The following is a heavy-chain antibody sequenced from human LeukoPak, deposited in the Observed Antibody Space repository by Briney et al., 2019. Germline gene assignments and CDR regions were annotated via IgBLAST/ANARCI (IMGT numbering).Heavy chain of an antibody. V-gene: IGHV1-18*01. CDR2: ISAYNSNT. CDR1: GYTFTSYG. CDR3: ARVGDYDILTGYYMGEISWFDP. D-gene: IGHD3-9*01. J-gene: IGHJ5*02. Sequence: ASVKVSCKACGYTFTSYGISWVRQAPGQGLEWMGWISAYNSNTNYAQKLQGRVTMTTDTSTSTAYMELRSLRSDDTAVYYCARVGDYDILTGYYMGEISWFDPWGQGTLVTVSS.